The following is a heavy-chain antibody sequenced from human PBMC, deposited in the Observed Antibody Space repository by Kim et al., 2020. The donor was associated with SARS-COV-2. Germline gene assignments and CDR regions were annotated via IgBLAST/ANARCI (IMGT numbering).Heavy chain of an antibody. CDR1: GVSLSNFY. CDR2: VYTSGST. D-gene: IGHD2-8*01. V-gene: IGHV4-4*07. J-gene: IGHJ4*02. CDR3: ARGPPNGNYRFDN. Sequence: SETLSLTCSVSGVSLSNFYFNWIRQAAGKGLEWIGRVYTSGSTIYNPSLETRLTMSIDTSKNEFSLSLTHLIAADTAVYYCARGPPNGNYRFDNWGRGILVTVSA.